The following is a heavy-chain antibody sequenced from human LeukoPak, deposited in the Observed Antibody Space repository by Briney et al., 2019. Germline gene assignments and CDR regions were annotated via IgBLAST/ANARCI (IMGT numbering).Heavy chain of an antibody. Sequence: GRSLRLSCAASGFTFSSYGMHWVRQAPGKGLEWVAVIWYDGSNKYYADSVKGRFTISRDNSKNTLNLQMNSLRAEDTAVYYCAKAGTLGYCSSTSCPTHMDVWGKGTTVTVSS. CDR3: AKAGTLGYCSSTSCPTHMDV. CDR1: GFTFSSYG. V-gene: IGHV3-33*06. J-gene: IGHJ6*03. CDR2: IWYDGSNK. D-gene: IGHD2-2*01.